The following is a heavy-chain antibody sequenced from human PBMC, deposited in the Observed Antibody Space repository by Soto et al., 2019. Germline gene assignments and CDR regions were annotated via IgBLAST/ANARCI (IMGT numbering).Heavy chain of an antibody. CDR3: ARDSSSGLDY. J-gene: IGHJ4*02. CDR2: ISYDGSNK. CDR1: GFTYSSYA. Sequence: GGSLRLSCAASGFTYSSYAMHWVRQAPGKGLEWVAVISYDGSNKYYADSVKGRFTISRDNSKNTLYLQMNSLRAEDTAVYYCARDSSSGLDYWGQGTLVTVSS. D-gene: IGHD6-19*01. V-gene: IGHV3-30-3*01.